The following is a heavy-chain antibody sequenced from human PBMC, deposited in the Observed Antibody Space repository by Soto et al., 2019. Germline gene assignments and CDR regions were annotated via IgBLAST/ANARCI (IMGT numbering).Heavy chain of an antibody. V-gene: IGHV1-18*01. CDR3: ARDRGVVVVVAAEYYYGMDV. D-gene: IGHD2-15*01. CDR2: ISPYNGNT. J-gene: IGHJ6*02. Sequence: ASVKVSCKASGYTFTNYGLNWVRQAPGQGLEWLGWISPYNGNTNYTQRLQGRVTMTTDTSTSTAYMELRSLRSDDTAVYYCARDRGVVVVVAAEYYYGMDVWGQGTTVTVSS. CDR1: GYTFTNYG.